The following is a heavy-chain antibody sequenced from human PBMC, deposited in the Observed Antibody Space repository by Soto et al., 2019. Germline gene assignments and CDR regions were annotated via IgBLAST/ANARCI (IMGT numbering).Heavy chain of an antibody. CDR2: INPSNMQT. D-gene: IGHD3-3*01. CDR1: GYTFTAYG. CDR3: ARGHHCPVTLFGVVVASMGACDV. V-gene: IGHV1-18*04. Sequence: QVHLAQSGVEVKKPGASVRVSCKASGYTFTAYGLTWVRQAPGRGLEWMGWINPSNMQTHYAYNSQGRVTLTTETTTGTAYRDLRNLRHDDTAVYYCARGHHCPVTLFGVVVASMGACDVWGHGTTVIVSS. J-gene: IGHJ3*01.